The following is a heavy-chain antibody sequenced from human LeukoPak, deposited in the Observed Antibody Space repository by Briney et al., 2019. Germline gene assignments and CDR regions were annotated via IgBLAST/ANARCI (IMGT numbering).Heavy chain of an antibody. CDR1: GYTFTGYY. CDR2: INPNSGGT. CDR3: ATGIGTAAGYYFDY. D-gene: IGHD6-13*01. J-gene: IGHJ4*02. V-gene: IGHV1-2*02. Sequence: ASVKVSCKASGYTFTGYYMHWVRQAPGQGLEWMGWINPNSGGTNYAQKFQGRVTMTRDTSISTAYMELSSLRSEDTAVYYCATGIGTAAGYYFDYWGQGTLVTVSS.